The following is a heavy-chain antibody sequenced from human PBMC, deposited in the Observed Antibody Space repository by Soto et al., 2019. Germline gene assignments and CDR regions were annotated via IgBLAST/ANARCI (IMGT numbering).Heavy chain of an antibody. D-gene: IGHD6-6*01. CDR1: GGSISSSSFY. J-gene: IGHJ6*02. V-gene: IGHV4-39*01. Sequence: PSETLSLTCTVSGGSISSSSFYWGWIRQSPGKGLEWIGSFYYSGSTYYNPSLKSRVTISVDTSKNQFSLKLSSVTAADTAVYYCARPRSSGRFGYYYGMDVWGQGITVTVSS. CDR3: ARPRSSGRFGYYYGMDV. CDR2: FYYSGST.